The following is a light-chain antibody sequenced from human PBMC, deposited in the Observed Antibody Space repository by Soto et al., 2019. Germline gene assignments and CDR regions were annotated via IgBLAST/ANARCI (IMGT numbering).Light chain of an antibody. Sequence: EVEFTQSPGTLSLSPGERATLSCRASQSVSSSHLAWYQQKRGQAPRLLIYDTSTRATGIPDRFSGSGSGTDFTLTISRLEPEDFAVYHCQQYGASPWTFGQGTKVDIK. CDR1: QSVSSSH. J-gene: IGKJ1*01. V-gene: IGKV3-20*01. CDR3: QQYGASPWT. CDR2: DTS.